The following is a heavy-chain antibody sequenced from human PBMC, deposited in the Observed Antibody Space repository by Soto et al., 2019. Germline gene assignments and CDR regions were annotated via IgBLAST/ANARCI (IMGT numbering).Heavy chain of an antibody. CDR1: GGSISTSSHY. CDR2: IYYSGST. V-gene: IGHV4-39*01. CDR3: ASKHSYGGHFDY. Sequence: PSETLSLTCTVSGGSISTSSHYWGWIRQPPGKGLEWIGSIYYSGSTYYNPSLKSRVTISVDTSKNQFSLKLSSVTAADTAVYYCASKHSYGGHFDYWSQGTLVTVSS. D-gene: IGHD5-18*01. J-gene: IGHJ4*02.